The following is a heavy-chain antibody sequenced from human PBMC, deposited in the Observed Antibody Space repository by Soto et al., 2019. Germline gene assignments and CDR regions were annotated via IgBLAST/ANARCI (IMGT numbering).Heavy chain of an antibody. D-gene: IGHD2-2*02. CDR3: ARAYCSSTSCYRQDWFDP. Sequence: QVQLVQSGAEVQKPGSSVKVSCKASGGTFSSYAISWVRQAPGQGLEWMGGIIPIFGTANYAQKFQGRVTITADKSTSTAYMELSSLRSEDTAVYYCARAYCSSTSCYRQDWFDPWGQGTLVTVSS. J-gene: IGHJ5*02. CDR1: GGTFSSYA. V-gene: IGHV1-69*06. CDR2: IIPIFGTA.